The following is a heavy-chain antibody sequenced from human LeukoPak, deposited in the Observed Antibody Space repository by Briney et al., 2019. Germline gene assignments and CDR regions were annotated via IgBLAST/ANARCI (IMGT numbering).Heavy chain of an antibody. V-gene: IGHV3-30*18. D-gene: IGHD6-13*01. J-gene: IGHJ1*01. CDR1: GFTFSSYG. Sequence: GGSLRLSCAASGFTFSSYGMHWVRQAPGKGLEWVAVISYDGSNKYYADFVKGRFTISGDNSKNTLYLQMNSLRAEDTAVYYCAKDQYSSSWGYFQHWGQGTLVTVSS. CDR2: ISYDGSNK. CDR3: AKDQYSSSWGYFQH.